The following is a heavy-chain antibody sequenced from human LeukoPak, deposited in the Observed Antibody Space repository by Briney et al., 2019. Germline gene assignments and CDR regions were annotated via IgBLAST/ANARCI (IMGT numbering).Heavy chain of an antibody. CDR3: ATGSSVIVWGAQGPRIDY. D-gene: IGHD3-22*01. Sequence: SETLSLTCTVSGGSISSGGYYWSWIRQPPGKGLEWIGYIYYSGSTNYNPSLKSRVTISVDTSKNQFSLKLSSVTAADTAVYYCATGSSVIVWGAQGPRIDYWGQGTLVTVSS. V-gene: IGHV4-61*08. J-gene: IGHJ4*02. CDR2: IYYSGST. CDR1: GGSISSGGYY.